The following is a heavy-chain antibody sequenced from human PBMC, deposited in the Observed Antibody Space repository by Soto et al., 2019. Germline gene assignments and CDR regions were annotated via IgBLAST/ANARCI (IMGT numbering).Heavy chain of an antibody. J-gene: IGHJ5*02. D-gene: IGHD3-16*01. CDR3: ARMETFGSLNWFDP. V-gene: IGHV1-8*01. CDR1: GYSFTNND. CDR2: MNPGSGDT. Sequence: ASVKVSCKASGYSFTNNDVSWLRQATGQGLEWMGWMNPGSGDTGYAQKLQGRVTMTRDISIATAYMELSSLRSDDTAIYYCARMETFGSLNWFDPWGQGTLVTVSS.